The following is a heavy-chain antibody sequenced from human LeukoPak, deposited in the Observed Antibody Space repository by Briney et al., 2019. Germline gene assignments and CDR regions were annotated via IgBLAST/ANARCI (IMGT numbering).Heavy chain of an antibody. CDR1: GFTFSSYA. J-gene: IGHJ4*02. Sequence: GGSLRLSCAASGFTFSSYAMSWVRQAPGKGLEWVSAISGSGGSTYYADSVEGRFTISRDNSKNTLYLQMNSLRAEDTAVYYCAKVRMQLWLFPFDYWGQGTLVTVSS. V-gene: IGHV3-23*01. CDR3: AKVRMQLWLFPFDY. D-gene: IGHD5-18*01. CDR2: ISGSGGST.